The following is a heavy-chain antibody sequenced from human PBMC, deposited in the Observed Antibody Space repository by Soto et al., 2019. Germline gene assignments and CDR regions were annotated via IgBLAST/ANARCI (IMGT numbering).Heavy chain of an antibody. CDR3: AKPLGYPGY. CDR1: GFTFSNYA. CDR2: ISGSGAGT. D-gene: IGHD2-15*01. Sequence: GGSLILSCAASGFTFSNYAMNWVRQAPGKGLEWVSAISGSGAGTYYADSVKGRFTISRDNSNNTLYLQMNSLRAEDTAVYYCAKPLGYPGYWGQGTLVTVSS. V-gene: IGHV3-23*01. J-gene: IGHJ4*02.